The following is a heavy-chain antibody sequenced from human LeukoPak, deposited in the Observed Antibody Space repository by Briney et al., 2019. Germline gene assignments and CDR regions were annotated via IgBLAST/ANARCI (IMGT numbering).Heavy chain of an antibody. Sequence: GGSLRLSCAASGFTFSSYSMNWVRQAPGKGLEWVSSISSSSTYIYYADSVKGRFTISRDNVKNSLYLQMNSLRAEDTAVYSCARVNDYDSGSLYRPIDYWGQGTLVTVSS. J-gene: IGHJ4*02. CDR1: GFTFSSYS. CDR3: ARVNDYDSGSLYRPIDY. CDR2: ISSSSTYI. D-gene: IGHD3-10*01. V-gene: IGHV3-21*01.